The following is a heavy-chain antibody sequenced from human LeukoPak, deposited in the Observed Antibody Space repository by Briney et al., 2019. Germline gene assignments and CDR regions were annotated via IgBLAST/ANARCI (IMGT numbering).Heavy chain of an antibody. V-gene: IGHV1-8*01. CDR3: ARDSHYYDSSGYPIFDY. D-gene: IGHD3-22*01. CDR2: MNPNSGNT. Sequence: ASVKVSCKASGYTFTSYDINWVRQATGQGLEWMGWMNPNSGNTGYAQKFQGRVTITADKSTSTAYMELSSLRSEDTAVYYCARDSHYYDSSGYPIFDYWGQGTLVTVSS. CDR1: GYTFTSYD. J-gene: IGHJ4*02.